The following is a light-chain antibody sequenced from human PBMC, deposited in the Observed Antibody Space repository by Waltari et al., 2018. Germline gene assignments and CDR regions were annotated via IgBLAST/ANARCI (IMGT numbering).Light chain of an antibody. CDR3: SSYTTTTRF. J-gene: IGLJ2*01. CDR2: DVD. Sequence: QSALTQPASVSASLGQSITISCTGTSSDVATYNRVSWYQQYPGKAPELILYDVDNRPSGVSNRFSGSKAGNTASLTISGLQAEDEADYYCSSYTTTTRFFGGGTKLTVL. V-gene: IGLV2-14*03. CDR1: SSDVATYNR.